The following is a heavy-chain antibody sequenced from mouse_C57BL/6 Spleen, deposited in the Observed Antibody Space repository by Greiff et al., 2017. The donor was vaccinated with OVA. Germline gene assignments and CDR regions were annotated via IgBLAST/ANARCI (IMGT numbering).Heavy chain of an antibody. Sequence: VQLQQSGPELVKPGASVKMSCTASGYTFTDYNMHWVKQSHGKSLEWIGYINPNNGGTSYNQKFKGKATLTVNKSSSTAYMELRSLTSEESADYYGASGMSVRYDGYYPAYWGQGTLVTVSA. CDR1: GYTFTDYN. J-gene: IGHJ3*01. D-gene: IGHD2-3*01. CDR3: ASGMSVRYDGYYPAY. V-gene: IGHV1-22*01. CDR2: INPNNGGT.